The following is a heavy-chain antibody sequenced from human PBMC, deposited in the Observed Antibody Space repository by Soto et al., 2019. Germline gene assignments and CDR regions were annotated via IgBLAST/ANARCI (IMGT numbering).Heavy chain of an antibody. CDR1: GFTFGDYA. J-gene: IGHJ5*02. Sequence: EVQLVESGGGPVQPGRSLRLSCTASGFTFGDYAMSWFRLAPGKGLEWVAFITSRVYGAATTYAASVRDRYTISRDDSEIIGYPQLYSLNTDATAVYYCTRCLSVVASGRDWFDPWGQATVVTVSS. CDR2: ITSRVYGAAT. D-gene: IGHD2-2*01. V-gene: IGHV3-49*03. CDR3: TRCLSVVASGRDWFDP.